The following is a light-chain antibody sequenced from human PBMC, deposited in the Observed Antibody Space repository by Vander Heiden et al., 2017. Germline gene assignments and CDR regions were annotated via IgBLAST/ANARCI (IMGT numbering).Light chain of an antibody. CDR1: QGISSY. CDR3: QQYYSYPRT. Sequence: AIRVTQSPSSFSASTGDRVTITCRASQGISSYLAWYQQKPGKAPKLLIYAASTWQSGVPSRVSGSGSGTDFTLTISCLQSEDFATYYCQQYYSYPRTFGQGTKLEIK. J-gene: IGKJ2*02. V-gene: IGKV1-8*01. CDR2: AAS.